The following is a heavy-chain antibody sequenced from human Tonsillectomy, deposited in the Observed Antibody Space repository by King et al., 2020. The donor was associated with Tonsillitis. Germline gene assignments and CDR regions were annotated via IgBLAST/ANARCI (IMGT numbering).Heavy chain of an antibody. CDR3: ARAPHFGSGSFLLLEGTASDS. J-gene: IGHJ4*02. Sequence: HGQLVQSGAEVKKPGASVRVSCKASGYSFTTYYIHWVRQVSGQGLEWMGIINPRDGAASYAEKFQGRIRMTRDTSTSTVYMELSSLRSEDSAAYYCARAPHFGSGSFLLLEGTASDSWGQGTLVTVSS. D-gene: IGHD3-10*01. CDR2: INPRDGAA. CDR1: GYSFTTYY. V-gene: IGHV1-46*01.